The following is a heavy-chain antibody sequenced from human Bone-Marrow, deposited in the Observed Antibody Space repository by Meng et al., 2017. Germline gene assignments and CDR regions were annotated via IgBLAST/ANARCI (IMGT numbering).Heavy chain of an antibody. Sequence: SETLSLTCTVSGGSISSSSYYWGWIRQPPGKGLEWIGSIYYSGSTYYNPSLKSRVTISVDTSKNQFSLKLSSVTAADTAVYYCARVAVAGTVYYFDYWGQGTLVTVSS. V-gene: IGHV4-39*07. CDR2: IYYSGST. J-gene: IGHJ4*02. D-gene: IGHD6-19*01. CDR3: ARVAVAGTVYYFDY. CDR1: GGSISSSSYY.